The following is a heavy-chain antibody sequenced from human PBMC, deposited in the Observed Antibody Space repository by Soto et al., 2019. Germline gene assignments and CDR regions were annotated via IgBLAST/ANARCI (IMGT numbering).Heavy chain of an antibody. V-gene: IGHV3-7*01. D-gene: IGHD5-18*01. J-gene: IGHJ4*02. CDR2: IKQDGSEK. CDR1: GFSFSSYS. CDR3: ARRYGSCFDY. Sequence: GGSLRLSCAASGFSFSSYSLNWVRQAPGKGLEWVANIKQDGSEKYYVDSVKGRFTISRDNAKNSLYLQMNSLRAEDTAGYYCARRYGSCFDYWAQGTLVTVSS.